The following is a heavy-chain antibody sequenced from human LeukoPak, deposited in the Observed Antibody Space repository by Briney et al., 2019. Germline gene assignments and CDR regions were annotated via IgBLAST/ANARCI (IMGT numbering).Heavy chain of an antibody. CDR1: GGTFSSYA. V-gene: IGHV1-69*13. CDR3: ARSLATYCSGGSCYWREWDY. J-gene: IGHJ4*02. CDR2: IIPIFGTA. Sequence: SVKVSCKASGGTFSSYAISWVRQAPGQGLEWMGGIIPIFGTANYAQKFQGRVTITADESTSTAYMELSSLRSDDTAVYSCARSLATYCSGGSCYWREWDYWGQGTLVTVSS. D-gene: IGHD2-15*01.